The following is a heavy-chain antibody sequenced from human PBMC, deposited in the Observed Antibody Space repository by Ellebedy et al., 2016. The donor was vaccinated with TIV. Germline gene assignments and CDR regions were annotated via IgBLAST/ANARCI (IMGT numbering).Heavy chain of an antibody. D-gene: IGHD5-12*01. CDR3: VVGYGWLIDY. Sequence: LRLXCTVSGASISSGAYYWSWIRQYPVKGLEWIGYIHSSGITNSNPSLRSRFTISLDTSRNQFSLQLSSVTAADTAVYYCVVGYGWLIDYWGRGNLVTVSS. J-gene: IGHJ4*02. CDR2: IHSSGIT. V-gene: IGHV4-31*03. CDR1: GASISSGAYY.